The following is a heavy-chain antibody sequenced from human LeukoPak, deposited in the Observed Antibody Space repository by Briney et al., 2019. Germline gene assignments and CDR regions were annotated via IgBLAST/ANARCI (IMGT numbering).Heavy chain of an antibody. V-gene: IGHV4-39*07. CDR1: GGSISSSSYY. D-gene: IGHD6-19*01. CDR2: IYYSGST. Sequence: SETLSLTCTVSGGSISSSSYYWGWIRQPPGKGLEWIGSIYYSGSTYYNPSLKSRVTMSVDTSKNQFSLKLSSVTAADTAVYYCARDPGYEQWLPYAFDIWGRGTMVTVSS. CDR3: ARDPGYEQWLPYAFDI. J-gene: IGHJ3*02.